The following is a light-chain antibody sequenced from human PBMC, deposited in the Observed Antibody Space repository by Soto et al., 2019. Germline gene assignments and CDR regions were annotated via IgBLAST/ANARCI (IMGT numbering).Light chain of an antibody. V-gene: IGKV3-11*01. CDR1: QSVSSY. CDR3: QQRSNWPLI. J-gene: IGKJ4*01. Sequence: EIVLTQSPATLSLSPGERATLSCRASQSVSSYLAWYQQRPGQAPRLLMYDASNRATGIPARFSGTGSGTDFTLTISSLGPEDFALYYCQQRSNWPLIFGGGTKVEL. CDR2: DAS.